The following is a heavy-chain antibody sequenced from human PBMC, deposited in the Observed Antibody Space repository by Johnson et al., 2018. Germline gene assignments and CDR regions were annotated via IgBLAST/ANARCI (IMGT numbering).Heavy chain of an antibody. CDR3: ARDAGTLVSGYFQH. J-gene: IGHJ1*01. V-gene: IGHV3-21*01. CDR2: ISSRSSYI. CDR1: GFTFSIYS. D-gene: IGHD1-1*01. Sequence: VQLVESGGGLVKPGGSLRLSCAASGFTFSIYSINWVRQAPGKGLEWVSSISSRSSYIYYADSVKGRFTISRDNAKNSLYLEMNSLRAEDTAGYYCARDAGTLVSGYFQHWGQGTLVTVSS.